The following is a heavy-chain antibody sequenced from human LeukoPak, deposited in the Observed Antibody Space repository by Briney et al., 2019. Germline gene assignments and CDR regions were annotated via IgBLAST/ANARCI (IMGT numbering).Heavy chain of an antibody. CDR1: GGSISSSSYY. J-gene: IGHJ6*02. Sequence: SETLSLTCTVSGGSISSSSYYWGWIRQPPGKGLEWIGSIYYSGSTYYNPSLKSRVTISVDTSKSQFSLKLSSVTAADTAVYYCARPGTEDGGMDVWGQGTTVTVSS. CDR3: ARPGTEDGGMDV. D-gene: IGHD2-15*01. V-gene: IGHV4-39*01. CDR2: IYYSGST.